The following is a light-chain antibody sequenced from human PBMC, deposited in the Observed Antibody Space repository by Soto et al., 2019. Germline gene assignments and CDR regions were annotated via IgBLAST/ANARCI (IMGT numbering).Light chain of an antibody. CDR1: STDVGSYIY. Sequence: QSALTQPASVSGSPGQSITISCTGTSTDVGSYIYVSWYQQHPGKAPKLMIYEVSNRPSGVSNRFSGSKSDNTASLTISGLQAEDEADYYCNSYTSISTQVFGTGTKVTVL. CDR3: NSYTSISTQV. CDR2: EVS. J-gene: IGLJ1*01. V-gene: IGLV2-14*01.